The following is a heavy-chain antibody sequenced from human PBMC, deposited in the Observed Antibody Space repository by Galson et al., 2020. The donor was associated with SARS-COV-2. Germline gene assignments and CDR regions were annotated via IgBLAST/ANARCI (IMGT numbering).Heavy chain of an antibody. CDR1: GGSISSYY. Sequence: ASETLSLACTVSGGSISSYYWSWIRQPPGKGLEWIGYIYYSGSTNYNPSLKSRVTISVDTSKNQFSLKLSSVTAADTAVYYCARGEVATPFYYYGMDVWGQGTTVTVSS. V-gene: IGHV4-59*01. J-gene: IGHJ6*02. CDR3: ARGEVATPFYYYGMDV. CDR2: IYYSGST. D-gene: IGHD5-12*01.